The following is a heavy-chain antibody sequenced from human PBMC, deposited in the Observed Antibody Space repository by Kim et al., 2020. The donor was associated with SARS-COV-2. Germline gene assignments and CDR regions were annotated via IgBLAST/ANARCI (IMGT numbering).Heavy chain of an antibody. Sequence: GGSLRLSCAASGFTFGDYAMHWVRQAPGKGLEWVSGISWNSGSIGYADSVKGRFTISRDNAKNSLYLQMNSLRAEDTALYYCAKDKIAAAFIRSHIGYYYYGMDVWGQGTTVTVSS. V-gene: IGHV3-9*01. CDR3: AKDKIAAAFIRSHIGYYYYGMDV. CDR1: GFTFGDYA. D-gene: IGHD6-13*01. J-gene: IGHJ6*02. CDR2: ISWNSGSI.